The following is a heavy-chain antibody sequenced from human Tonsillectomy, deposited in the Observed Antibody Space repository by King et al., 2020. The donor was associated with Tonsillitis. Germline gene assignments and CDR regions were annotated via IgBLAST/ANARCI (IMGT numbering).Heavy chain of an antibody. D-gene: IGHD3-3*01. CDR2: INHSGST. J-gene: IGHJ4*02. CDR1: GGSLSDYY. CDR3: ARGKYDFWSGFPDYFDY. Sequence: VQLQQWGAGLLKPSETLSLTCAVYGGSLSDYYWSWIRQPPGKGLEWIGDINHSGSTHYNPSLKSRFTISVDTSKNQFSLNLISVTAADTAVYYCARGKYDFWSGFPDYFDYWGRGTLVTVSS. V-gene: IGHV4-34*01.